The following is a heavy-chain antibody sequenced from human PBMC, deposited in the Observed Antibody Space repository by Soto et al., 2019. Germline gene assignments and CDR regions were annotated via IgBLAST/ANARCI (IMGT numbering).Heavy chain of an antibody. D-gene: IGHD2-21*01. CDR3: ARAPRGGIVVVRTSHGWFDP. CDR2: TYYRSKWYN. CDR1: GDSVSSNSAA. Sequence: PSQTLSLTCAISGDSVSSNSAAWNWIRQSPSRGLEWLGRTYYRSKWYNDYAVSVKSRITINPDTSKNQFSLQLNSVTPEDTAVYYCARAPRGGIVVVRTSHGWFDPWGQGTLVTVSS. V-gene: IGHV6-1*01. J-gene: IGHJ5*02.